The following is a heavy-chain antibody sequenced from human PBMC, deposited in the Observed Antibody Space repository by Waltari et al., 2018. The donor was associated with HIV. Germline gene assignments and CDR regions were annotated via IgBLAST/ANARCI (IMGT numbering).Heavy chain of an antibody. CDR2: ISPIFGTA. CDR1: GGTFSSYA. Sequence: QVQLVQSGAEVKKPGSSVKVSCKASGGTFSSYASSWVRQAPGQGLEWMGGISPIFGTANYAQKFQGRVTITADESTSTAYMELSSLRSEDTAVYYCARTDTAMVTLDYWGQGTLVTVSS. D-gene: IGHD5-18*01. CDR3: ARTDTAMVTLDY. J-gene: IGHJ4*02. V-gene: IGHV1-69*12.